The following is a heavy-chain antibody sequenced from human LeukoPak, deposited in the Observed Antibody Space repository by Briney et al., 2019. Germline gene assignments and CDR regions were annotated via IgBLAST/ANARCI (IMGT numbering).Heavy chain of an antibody. J-gene: IGHJ4*02. CDR3: ARDGVCSGWVRANYFDY. D-gene: IGHD6-19*01. V-gene: IGHV1-46*01. CDR1: GYTFTSNY. CDR2: ISPSGGST. Sequence: ASVKVSCKAFGYTFTSNYMHWVRQAPGQGPEGMGVISPSGGSTTYAQKFQGRVTLTRDMSPSTDYLELSSLRSEDTAVYYCARDGVCSGWVRANYFDYWGQGTLVTVSS.